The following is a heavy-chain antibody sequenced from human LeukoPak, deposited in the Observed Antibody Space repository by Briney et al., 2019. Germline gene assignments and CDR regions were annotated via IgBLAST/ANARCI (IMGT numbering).Heavy chain of an antibody. CDR3: AKGSYYDILTPPDY. CDR1: GFTFDDYA. D-gene: IGHD3-9*01. V-gene: IGHV3-9*01. J-gene: IGHJ4*02. Sequence: GRSLRLSCAASGFTFDDYAMHWVRQAPGEGLEWVSGLRGNSGSIGYADSVKGRFTISRDNAKNSLYLQMNSLRAEDTALYYCAKGSYYDILTPPDYWGQGTLVTVSS. CDR2: LRGNSGSI.